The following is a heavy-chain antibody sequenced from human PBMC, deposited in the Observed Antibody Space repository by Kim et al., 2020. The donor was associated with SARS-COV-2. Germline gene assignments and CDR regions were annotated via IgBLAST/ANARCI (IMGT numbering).Heavy chain of an antibody. Sequence: RVTISVDTSKNQFSLKLSSVTAADTAVYYCARAYYDSSGSAPYYYYGMDVWGQGTTVTVSS. D-gene: IGHD3-22*01. CDR3: ARAYYDSSGSAPYYYYGMDV. J-gene: IGHJ6*02. V-gene: IGHV4-59*01.